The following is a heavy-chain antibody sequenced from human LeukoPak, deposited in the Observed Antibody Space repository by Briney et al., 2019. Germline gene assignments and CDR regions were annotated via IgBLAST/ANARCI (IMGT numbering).Heavy chain of an antibody. D-gene: IGHD4-17*01. CDR3: ARVRGARMTTVTN. J-gene: IGHJ4*02. CDR2: INHSGST. V-gene: IGHV4-34*01. CDR1: GGSFSGYY. Sequence: SGTLSLTCAVYGGSFSGYYWSWIRQPPGKGLEWIGEINHSGSTNYNPSLKSRVTISVDTSKNQFSLKLSSVTAADTAVYYCARVRGARMTTVTNWGQGTLVTVSS.